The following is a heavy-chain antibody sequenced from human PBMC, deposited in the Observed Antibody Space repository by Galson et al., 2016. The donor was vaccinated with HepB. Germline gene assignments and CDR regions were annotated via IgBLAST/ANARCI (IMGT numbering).Heavy chain of an antibody. J-gene: IGHJ4*02. CDR1: GFTFSLYS. CDR3: ARASGTYKYFDY. D-gene: IGHD1-26*01. V-gene: IGHV3-48*02. Sequence: SLRLSCAASGFTFSLYSMNWVRQAPGKGLEWISHISSSSSTIYCADSVKGRFTISRDNAKNSLYLQMNSLSDEDTAVYYCARASGTYKYFDYWGQGTLVTVSS. CDR2: ISSSSSTI.